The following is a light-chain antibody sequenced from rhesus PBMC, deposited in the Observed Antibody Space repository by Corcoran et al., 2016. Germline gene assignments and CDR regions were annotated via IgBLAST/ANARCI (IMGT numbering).Light chain of an antibody. J-gene: IGKJ2*01. Sequence: DIQMTQSPSSLSASVGDRVTVTCRASQGINKESSWYQQKPGKAPTLLIYAASSLQTGVSSRFSGIGSGTDYTLTINSLQPEDVATYYCLQDYTTPCSFGQGTKVEIK. CDR3: LQDYTTPCS. CDR2: AAS. CDR1: QGINKE. V-gene: IGKV1-94*01.